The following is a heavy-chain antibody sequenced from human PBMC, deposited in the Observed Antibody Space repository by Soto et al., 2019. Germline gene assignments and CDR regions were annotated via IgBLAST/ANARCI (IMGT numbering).Heavy chain of an antibody. Sequence: LEPMSLTCTVAGGSIIDHCWRWILQHPGKGLEWIGYIYYSGSTNYNPSLKSRVTISVDTSKNQFSLTLSSVTAADTAVYSCASLAVAGIKGMDVWAQGTTGTLSS. V-gene: IGHV4-59*11. CDR3: ASLAVAGIKGMDV. CDR2: IYYSGST. CDR1: GGSIIDHC. D-gene: IGHD6-19*01. J-gene: IGHJ6*02.